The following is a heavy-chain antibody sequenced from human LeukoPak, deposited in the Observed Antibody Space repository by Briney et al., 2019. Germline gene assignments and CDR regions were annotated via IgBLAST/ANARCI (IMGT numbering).Heavy chain of an antibody. CDR3: ATVRTYGDYAMNY. V-gene: IGHV5-51*01. D-gene: IGHD4-17*01. Sequence: GDSLKISCKGSGYSFTSYWIGWVRQMPGKGLEWMGIIYPGDSDTRYSPSFQGQVTISADKSISTAYLQWSSLKASDTGMYYCATVRTYGDYAMNYWGQGTLVTVSS. J-gene: IGHJ4*02. CDR1: GYSFTSYW. CDR2: IYPGDSDT.